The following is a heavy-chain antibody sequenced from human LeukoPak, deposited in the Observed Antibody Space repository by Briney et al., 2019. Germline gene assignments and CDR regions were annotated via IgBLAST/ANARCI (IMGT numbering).Heavy chain of an antibody. J-gene: IGHJ3*02. CDR1: GYSFTSYW. CDR3: ALSWGGHYYDSSGSPGAFDI. V-gene: IGHV5-51*01. D-gene: IGHD3-22*01. Sequence: GESLKISCKGSGYSFTSYWIGWVRQMPGKGLEWMGIIYPGDSDTRYIPSFQGQVTISADKSISTAYLQWSSLKASDTAMYYCALSWGGHYYDSSGSPGAFDIWGQGTMVTVSS. CDR2: IYPGDSDT.